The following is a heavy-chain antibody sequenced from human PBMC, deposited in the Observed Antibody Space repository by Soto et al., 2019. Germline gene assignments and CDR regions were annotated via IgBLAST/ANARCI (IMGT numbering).Heavy chain of an antibody. CDR3: ARRKYDSSGYQIEY. CDR1: GCY. CDR2: IYYSGST. J-gene: IGHJ4*02. Sequence: GCYWSIVKKNPGKGLEWIGYIYYSGSTYYNPSLKSRVTISVDTSKNQFSLKLSSVTAADTAVYFCARRKYDSSGYQIEYWGQGTLVTVSS. V-gene: IGHV4-31*02. D-gene: IGHD3-22*01.